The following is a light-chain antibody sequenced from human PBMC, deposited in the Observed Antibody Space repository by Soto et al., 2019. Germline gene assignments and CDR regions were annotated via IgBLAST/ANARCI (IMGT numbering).Light chain of an antibody. CDR1: QSVSSKY. Sequence: EMLLTQSPGTRSLSPGERATLSCRASQSVSSKYLAWYQQKPGQAPRVLIYGTSIRASGVPERFSGGGSGTDFTLTITRLEPEDFAVYYCQQYGSSLFTFGPGTKVDIK. CDR2: GTS. V-gene: IGKV3-20*01. CDR3: QQYGSSLFT. J-gene: IGKJ3*01.